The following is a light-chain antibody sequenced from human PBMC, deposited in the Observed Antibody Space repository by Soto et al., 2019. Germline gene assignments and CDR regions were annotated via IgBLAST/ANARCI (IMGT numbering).Light chain of an antibody. Sequence: QSVLAQPASVSGSPGQSITISCTGTSTNIGNNAVNWYQQLPGTAPKFLIYNNNQRPSGVPDRFSGSKSGTSASLAISGLQSDDEADYYCAAWDDSLNGYVFGTGTKVTVL. J-gene: IGLJ1*01. CDR2: NNN. V-gene: IGLV1-44*01. CDR3: AAWDDSLNGYV. CDR1: STNIGNNA.